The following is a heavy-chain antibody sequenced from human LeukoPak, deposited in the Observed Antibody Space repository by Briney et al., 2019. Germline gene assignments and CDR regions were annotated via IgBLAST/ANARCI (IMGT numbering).Heavy chain of an antibody. V-gene: IGHV3-23*01. CDR3: AKDERREQWLVYYFDY. CDR1: GFTLSSYA. CDR2: ISGSGGST. D-gene: IGHD6-19*01. J-gene: IGHJ4*02. Sequence: PGGSLRLSCAASGFTLSSYAMSWVRQAPGKGLEWVLAISGSGGSTYYADSVKGRFTISRDNSKNTLYLQMNSLRAEDTAVYYCAKDERREQWLVYYFDYWGQGTLVTVSS.